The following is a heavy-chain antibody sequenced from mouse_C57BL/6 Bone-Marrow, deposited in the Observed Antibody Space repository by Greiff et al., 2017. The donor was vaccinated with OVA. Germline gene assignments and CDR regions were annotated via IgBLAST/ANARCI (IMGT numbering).Heavy chain of an antibody. CDR2: IDPSDSYT. CDR1: GYTFTSYW. V-gene: IGHV1-69*01. D-gene: IGHD1-1*01. CDR3: ARSYYYGSSYWYFDV. Sequence: QVQLQQPGAELVMPGASVKLSCKASGYTFTSYWMHWVKQRPGQGLEWIGEIDPSDSYTNSNQKFKGKSTLTVDKSSSTAYMQLSSLTSEDSAVYYCARSYYYGSSYWYFDVWGTGTTVTVSS. J-gene: IGHJ1*03.